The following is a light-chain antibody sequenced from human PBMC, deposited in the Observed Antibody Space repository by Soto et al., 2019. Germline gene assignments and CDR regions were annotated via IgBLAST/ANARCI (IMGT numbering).Light chain of an antibody. CDR2: QAS. CDR3: QQYNSFSPVT. V-gene: IGKV1-5*03. J-gene: IGKJ3*01. Sequence: DIQMTQSPSTLSASVGDRVTITCRASQSISSWLAWYQQKPGKAPRLLIYQASSLGSGVPSRFSGSGSGTEFTLTISSLQPDDFATDYCQQYNSFSPVTFGPGTKVDIK. CDR1: QSISSW.